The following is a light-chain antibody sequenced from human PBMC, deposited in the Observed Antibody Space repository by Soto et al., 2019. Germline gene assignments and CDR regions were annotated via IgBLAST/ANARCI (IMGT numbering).Light chain of an antibody. J-gene: IGKJ2*01. CDR1: HTIATY. CDR3: QQFYYYPPT. CDR2: GAS. V-gene: IGKV1-39*01. Sequence: IQMTQSPSSLSASVGDGVTLTCRASHTIATYLNWYQQKPGQVPEVLIYGASRLHVGVPSRFTGSGYGTDFTLTINNLQPEDFAIDYCQQFYYYPPTFGQGTKLEVK.